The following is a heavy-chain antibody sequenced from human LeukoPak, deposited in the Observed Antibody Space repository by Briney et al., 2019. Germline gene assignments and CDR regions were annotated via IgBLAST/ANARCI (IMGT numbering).Heavy chain of an antibody. CDR2: FDPEDGET. V-gene: IGHV1-24*01. J-gene: IGHJ4*02. CDR1: VYTLTELS. CDR3: ATALLRDWKLAYFDY. D-gene: IGHD3-22*01. Sequence: GASVKVSFKVSVYTLTELSMHWVRQAPGKGLEWMGGFDPEDGETIYAQKFQGRVTMTEDASTDTAYMELSSLRSEDTAVYYCATALLRDWKLAYFDYWGQGTLVTVSS.